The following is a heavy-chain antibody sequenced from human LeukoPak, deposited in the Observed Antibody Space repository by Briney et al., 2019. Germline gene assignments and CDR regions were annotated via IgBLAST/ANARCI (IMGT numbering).Heavy chain of an antibody. CDR3: ARNLYYYGSGPLIDY. D-gene: IGHD3-10*01. J-gene: IGHJ4*02. V-gene: IGHV4-61*02. CDR2: IYTSGST. CDR1: GGSISSSNYY. Sequence: PSETLSLTCTVSGGSISSSNYYWSWIRQPAGKGLEWIGRIYTSGSTNYNPSLKSRVTIPVDTSKNQFSLKLSSVTAADTAVYYCARNLYYYGSGPLIDYWGQGTLVTVSS.